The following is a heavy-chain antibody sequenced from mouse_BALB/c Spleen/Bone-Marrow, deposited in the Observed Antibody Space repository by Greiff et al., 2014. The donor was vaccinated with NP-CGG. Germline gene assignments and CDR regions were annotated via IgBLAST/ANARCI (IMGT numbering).Heavy chain of an antibody. D-gene: IGHD2-4*01. CDR2: IYPGNSAT. CDR3: TCFCDDYGGLGWFAY. J-gene: IGHJ3*01. Sequence: VQLQQSGTVLARPGAPVKMSCKASGYNFIKYWMHWVKQRPGQGLEWIGAIYPGNSATSYNQKFKAKAKLTAVTSTSTAYMELCWLINEVPAVYYCTCFCDDYGGLGWFAYWGQGTLVTVSA. V-gene: IGHV1-5*01. CDR1: GYNFIKYW.